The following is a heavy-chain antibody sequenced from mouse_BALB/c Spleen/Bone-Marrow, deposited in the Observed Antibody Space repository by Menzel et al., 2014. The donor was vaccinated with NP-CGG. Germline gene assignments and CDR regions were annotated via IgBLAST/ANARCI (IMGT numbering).Heavy chain of an antibody. D-gene: IGHD2-4*01. CDR3: SRLRMITTYFDV. J-gene: IGHJ1*01. V-gene: IGHV5-9-3*01. Sequence: EVKLMESGGGLAKPGGSLQPSCAASGFTFSTYAMSWVRQTPEKRLEWVATISSSGSYTYYPDSVKGRFTISRDNAKNTLYLQMSSLRSEDTAMFYCSRLRMITTYFDVWGAGTTVTVSS. CDR1: GFTFSTYA. CDR2: ISSSGSYT.